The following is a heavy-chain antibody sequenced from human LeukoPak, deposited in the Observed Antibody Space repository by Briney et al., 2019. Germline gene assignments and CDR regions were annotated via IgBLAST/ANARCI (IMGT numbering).Heavy chain of an antibody. Sequence: GSLRLSCAASGFTFSSYSMNWVRQAPGKGLEWVSTISGGGITTYYADSAKGRFTISRDNSKNTMFLQMNSLRADDTAVYYCPRQSYASGWNPFDYWGQGILVTVSS. CDR2: ISGGGITT. D-gene: IGHD6-19*01. V-gene: IGHV3-23*01. CDR3: PRQSYASGWNPFDY. J-gene: IGHJ4*02. CDR1: GFTFSSYS.